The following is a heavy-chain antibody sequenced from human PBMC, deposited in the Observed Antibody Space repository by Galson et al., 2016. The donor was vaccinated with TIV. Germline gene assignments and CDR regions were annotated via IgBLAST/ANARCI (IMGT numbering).Heavy chain of an antibody. V-gene: IGHV2-5*02. CDR1: GFSLDTNGVG. Sequence: PALVKPTQTLTLTCTFSGFSLDTNGVGVGWIRQPPGKALEWLALIHWDDDKRYSPSLMSRLTISKDTSKNQVVLTLANLDPVDTGIYYCARDRITYTLRGAFNLWGQGTWVTVSS. D-gene: IGHD3-10*01. CDR2: IHWDDDK. CDR3: ARDRITYTLRGAFNL. J-gene: IGHJ3*01.